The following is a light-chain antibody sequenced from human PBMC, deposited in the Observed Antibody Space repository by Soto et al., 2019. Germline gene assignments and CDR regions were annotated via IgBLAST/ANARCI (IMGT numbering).Light chain of an antibody. CDR2: EVY. CDR3: SSYVGTNSYV. CDR1: SSDVGGYNY. V-gene: IGLV2-8*01. J-gene: IGLJ1*01. Sequence: SVLTQPPSASGSPVQSVTISCTGTSSDVGGYNYVSWYQQHPGKAPKLIIYEVYKRPSGVPDRFSGSKSGNTAALTVSGLQAEDEADYYCSSYVGTNSYVFGTGTKVTVL.